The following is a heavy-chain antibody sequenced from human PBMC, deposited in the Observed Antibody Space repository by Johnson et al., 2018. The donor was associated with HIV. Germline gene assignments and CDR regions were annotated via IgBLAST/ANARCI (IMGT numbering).Heavy chain of an antibody. CDR2: LPYDGSNK. Sequence: QVLLVESGGGVVQPGRSLRLSCAASGFTFSNYAMHWVRQAPGKGLEWVAILPYDGSNKYYADSVKGRFTISRDNSKNTLYLQMNSLRAEDTAVYYCAKDPGITMIAHAFDIWGQGTMVTVSS. V-gene: IGHV3-30-3*01. D-gene: IGHD3-22*01. J-gene: IGHJ3*02. CDR1: GFTFSNYA. CDR3: AKDPGITMIAHAFDI.